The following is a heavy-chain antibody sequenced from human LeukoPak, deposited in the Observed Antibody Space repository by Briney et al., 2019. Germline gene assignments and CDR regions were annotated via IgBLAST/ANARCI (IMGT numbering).Heavy chain of an antibody. CDR1: GYTFTSYG. Sequence: ASVNVSCKASGYTFTSYGISWVRQAPGQGLEWMGWISAYNGNTNYAQKLQGRVTMTTDTSTSTAYMELRSLRSDDTAVYYCARDVDTAIYYYYGMDVWGQGTTVTVSS. V-gene: IGHV1-18*01. CDR2: ISAYNGNT. D-gene: IGHD5-18*01. J-gene: IGHJ6*02. CDR3: ARDVDTAIYYYYGMDV.